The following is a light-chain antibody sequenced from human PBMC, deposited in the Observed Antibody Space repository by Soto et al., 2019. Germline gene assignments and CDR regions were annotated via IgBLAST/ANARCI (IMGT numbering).Light chain of an antibody. J-gene: IGLJ3*02. CDR3: QSYDVSLSAWV. CDR2: ADN. CDR1: SSNLGTGYD. V-gene: IGLV1-40*01. Sequence: CTGSSSNLGTGYDVHWYQQFPGRAPKLLIYADNKRPSGVPDRISGSKSGTSASLAMAGLQAEDEANYYCQSYDVSLSAWVFGGGTKLTVL.